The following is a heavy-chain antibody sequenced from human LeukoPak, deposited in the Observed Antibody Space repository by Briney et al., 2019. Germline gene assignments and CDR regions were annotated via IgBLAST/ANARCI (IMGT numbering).Heavy chain of an antibody. CDR1: GGSISSGSYY. CDR3: ARSPTPRWEPEHY. CDR2: IYYSGST. Sequence: PSETLSLTCTVSGGSISSGSYYWGWSRQPPGKGLEWIGSIYYSGSTYYNPSLKSRVTISVDTSKNQFSLKLSSVTAAVTAVYYCARSPTPRWEPEHYWGQGTLVTVSS. J-gene: IGHJ4*02. D-gene: IGHD1-26*01. V-gene: IGHV4-39*07.